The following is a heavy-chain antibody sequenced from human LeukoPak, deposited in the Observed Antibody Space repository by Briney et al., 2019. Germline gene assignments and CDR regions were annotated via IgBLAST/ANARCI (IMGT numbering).Heavy chain of an antibody. Sequence: ASVKVSCKASGYTFTSYYMHWVRQAPGQGLEWMGIINPSGGSTSYAQKFQGRVTMTRDTSASTVYMELSSLRSEDTAVYYCARDNFWSGYVHSPDHWGQGTLVTVSS. CDR1: GYTFTSYY. J-gene: IGHJ4*02. CDR2: INPSGGST. CDR3: ARDNFWSGYVHSPDH. V-gene: IGHV1-46*01. D-gene: IGHD3-3*01.